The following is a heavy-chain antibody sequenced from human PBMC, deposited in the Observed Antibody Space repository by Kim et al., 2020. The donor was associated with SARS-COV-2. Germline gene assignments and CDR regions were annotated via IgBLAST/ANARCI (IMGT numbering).Heavy chain of an antibody. V-gene: IGHV1-46*01. Sequence: ASVKVSCKASGYTFTSYYVHWVRQAPGQGLEWMGIINPSGGSTSYAQKFQGRVTMTRDTSTSTVYMELSSLRSEDTAVYYCARDLTGTTYTGYYYYGVDVWGQGTTVTVSS. CDR1: GYTFTSYY. D-gene: IGHD1-7*01. J-gene: IGHJ6*02. CDR2: INPSGGST. CDR3: ARDLTGTTYTGYYYYGVDV.